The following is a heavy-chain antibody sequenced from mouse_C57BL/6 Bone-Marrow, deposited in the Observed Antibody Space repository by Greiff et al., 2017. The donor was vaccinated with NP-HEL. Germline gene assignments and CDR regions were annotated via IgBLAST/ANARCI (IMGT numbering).Heavy chain of an antibody. CDR2: ISYDGSN. CDR1: GYSITSGYY. V-gene: IGHV3-6*01. J-gene: IGHJ2*01. CDR3: ASLITTVVAPYYFDY. Sequence: EVKVEESGPGLVKPSQSLSLTCSVTGYSITSGYYWNWIRQFPGNKLEWMGYISYDGSNNYNPSLKNRISITRDTSKNQFFLKLNSVTTEDTATYYCASLITTVVAPYYFDYWGQGTTLTVSS. D-gene: IGHD1-1*01.